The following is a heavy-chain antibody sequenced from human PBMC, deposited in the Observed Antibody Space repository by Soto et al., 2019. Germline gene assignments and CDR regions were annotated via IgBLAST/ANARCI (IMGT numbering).Heavy chain of an antibody. D-gene: IGHD6-13*01. V-gene: IGHV1-18*01. J-gene: IGHJ4*02. CDR3: ARDLNLGLAAG. Sequence: QVQLVQSGAEVKKPGASVKVSCKASGYTFTSYGISWVRQAPGQGLEWMGWISAYNGNTKYAQKFQGRVTMTTDTSTGQAYMELRSLRSDDTAVYYWARDLNLGLAAGWGQGTLVTVSS. CDR1: GYTFTSYG. CDR2: ISAYNGNT.